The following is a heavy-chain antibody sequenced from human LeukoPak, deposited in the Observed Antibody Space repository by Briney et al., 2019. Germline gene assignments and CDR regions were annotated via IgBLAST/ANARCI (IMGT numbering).Heavy chain of an antibody. J-gene: IGHJ4*02. CDR2: INHSGST. CDR3: ARTSRGYSYGPNFDY. Sequence: SETLPLTCAVYGGSFSGYYWSWIRQPPGKGLEWIGEINHSGSTNYNPSLKSRVTISVDTSKNQFSLKLSSVTAADTAVYYCARTSRGYSYGPNFDYWGQGTLVTVSS. D-gene: IGHD5-18*01. CDR1: GGSFSGYY. V-gene: IGHV4-34*01.